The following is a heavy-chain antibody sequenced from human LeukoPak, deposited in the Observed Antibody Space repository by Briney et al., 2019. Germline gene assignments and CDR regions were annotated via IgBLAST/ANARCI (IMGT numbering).Heavy chain of an antibody. D-gene: IGHD3-9*01. CDR2: INHSGST. Sequence: PSETPSLTCVVYGESFSGFYWSWIRQPPGKGLEWIGEINHSGSTNYNPSLKSRVTISVDTSKNQFSLKLSSVTAADTAVYYCARLPYDILTGYSYSFDYWGQGTLVTVSS. CDR1: GESFSGFY. V-gene: IGHV4-34*01. CDR3: ARLPYDILTGYSYSFDY. J-gene: IGHJ4*02.